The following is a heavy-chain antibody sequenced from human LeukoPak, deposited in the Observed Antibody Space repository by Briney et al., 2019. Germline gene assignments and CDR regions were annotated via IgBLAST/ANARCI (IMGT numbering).Heavy chain of an antibody. CDR3: VRIDYSNAFDV. J-gene: IGHJ3*01. D-gene: IGHD4-11*01. V-gene: IGHV1-8*03. CDR2: MNPKTGNT. CDR1: GYTFTGYY. Sequence: ASVKVSCKASGYTFTGYYMHWVRQAPGQGLEWMGWMNPKTGNTGSAQNLQGRVTITGNTSISTAYMELSSLRSEDTAVYYCVRIDYSNAFDVWGQGTMVTVSS.